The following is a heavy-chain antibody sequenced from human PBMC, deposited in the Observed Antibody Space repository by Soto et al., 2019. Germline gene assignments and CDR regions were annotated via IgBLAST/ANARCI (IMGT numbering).Heavy chain of an antibody. CDR3: AKVRVYGYYYGMDV. CDR2: ISYDGSNK. J-gene: IGHJ6*02. Sequence: VGSLRLSCAASGFTFSSYGMHWVRQAPGKGLEWVAVISYDGSNKYYADSVKGRFTISRDNSKNTLYLQMNSLRAEDTAVYYCAKVRVYGYYYGMDVWGQGTTVTVSS. V-gene: IGHV3-30*18. CDR1: GFTFSSYG. D-gene: IGHD3-10*01.